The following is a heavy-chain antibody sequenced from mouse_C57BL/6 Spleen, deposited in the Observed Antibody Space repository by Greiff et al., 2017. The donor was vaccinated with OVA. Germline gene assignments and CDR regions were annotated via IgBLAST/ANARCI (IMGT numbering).Heavy chain of an antibody. CDR2: ISDGGSYT. J-gene: IGHJ2*01. D-gene: IGHD1-1*01. V-gene: IGHV5-4*01. CDR3: ARDGTTVVATGYFDY. Sequence: EVKLVESGGGLVKPGGSLKLSCAASGFTFSSYAMSWVRQTPEKRLEWVATISDGGSYTYYPDNVKGRFTISRDNAKNNLYLQMSHLKSEDTAMYYCARDGTTVVATGYFDYWGQGTTRTVSS. CDR1: GFTFSSYA.